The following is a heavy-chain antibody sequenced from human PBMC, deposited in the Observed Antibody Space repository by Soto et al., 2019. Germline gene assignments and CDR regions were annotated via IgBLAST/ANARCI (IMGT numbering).Heavy chain of an antibody. CDR1: GGSFSGYY. J-gene: IGHJ4*02. CDR2: INHSGST. D-gene: IGHD5-18*01. Sequence: PSETLSLTCAVYGGSFSGYYWSWIRQPPGKGLEWIGKINHSGSTNYNPSLKSRVTISVDTSKNQFSLKLSSVTAADTAVYYCAISGYNYGCCFDSWGQGTLVTVSS. V-gene: IGHV4-34*01. CDR3: AISGYNYGCCFDS.